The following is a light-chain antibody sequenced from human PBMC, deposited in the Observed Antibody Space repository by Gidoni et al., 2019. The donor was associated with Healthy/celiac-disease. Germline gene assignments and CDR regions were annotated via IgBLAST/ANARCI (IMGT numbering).Light chain of an antibody. CDR1: SGRIASNY. Sequence: NFMLTQPHSVSESPWKTVTISCTRSSGRIASNYVQWYQQRPGSAPTTVIYEDNQRPSGVPDRFSGSIDSSSNSASLTISGLKTEDEADYYCQSYDSSNHVVFGGGTKLTVL. CDR2: EDN. V-gene: IGLV6-57*04. CDR3: QSYDSSNHVV. J-gene: IGLJ2*01.